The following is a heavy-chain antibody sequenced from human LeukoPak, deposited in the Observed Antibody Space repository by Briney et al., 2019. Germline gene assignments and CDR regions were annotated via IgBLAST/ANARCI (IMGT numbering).Heavy chain of an antibody. CDR3: AKAGERYYGSGEPYYFDY. CDR2: ISGSGGST. CDR1: GFTFSSYG. D-gene: IGHD3-10*01. J-gene: IGHJ4*02. Sequence: GGSLRLSCAASGFTFSSYGMHWVRQAPGKGLEWVSAISGSGGSTYYADSVKGRFTISRDNSKNTLYLQMNSLRAEDTAVYYCAKAGERYYGSGEPYYFDYWGQGTLVTVSS. V-gene: IGHV3-23*01.